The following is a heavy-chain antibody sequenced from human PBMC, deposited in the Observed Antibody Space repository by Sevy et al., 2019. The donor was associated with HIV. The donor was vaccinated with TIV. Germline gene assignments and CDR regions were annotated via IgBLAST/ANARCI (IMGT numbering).Heavy chain of an antibody. V-gene: IGHV1-18*01. CDR1: GYSLTNYG. CDR3: AKEGKNIRSWFDP. Sequence: ASVKVSCKASGYSLTNYGIGWVRQAPGQGLEWMGWTSGYNGYTNYAQNLQGRVTMTTDTSTSTAYMELRSLRSDDTAIYYCAKEGKNIRSWFDPWGQGTLVTVSS. CDR2: TSGYNGYT. J-gene: IGHJ5*02. D-gene: IGHD3-3*02.